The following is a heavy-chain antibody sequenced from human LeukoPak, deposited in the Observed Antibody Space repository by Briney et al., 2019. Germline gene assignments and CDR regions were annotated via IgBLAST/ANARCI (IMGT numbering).Heavy chain of an antibody. Sequence: GGSLRLSCVASGFTLDDYALHWVRQAPGKSLEWISLISGDGDNTYYADSVKGRFTISRDNSKNSLYLQMSSLRAEDTALYYCAKGVRSGTYYNCFDPWGQGTLVTVSS. J-gene: IGHJ5*02. CDR1: GFTLDDYA. CDR2: ISGDGDNT. CDR3: AKGVRSGTYYNCFDP. D-gene: IGHD1-26*01. V-gene: IGHV3-43*02.